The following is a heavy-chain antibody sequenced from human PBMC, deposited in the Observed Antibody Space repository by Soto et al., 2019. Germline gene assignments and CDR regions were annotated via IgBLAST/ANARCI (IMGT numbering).Heavy chain of an antibody. J-gene: IGHJ4*02. CDR2: ISRSGRGSA. CDR1: GFTFNSYV. D-gene: IGHD3-22*01. CDR3: ARGRYLDSSDYWVANLPFDH. V-gene: IGHV3-23*01. Sequence: EVQLLESGGALVQPGGSLRLSCAASGFTFNSYVMTWVRQAPGEGLEWVSSISRSGRGSAYYADSVKCRFTISRDNSENTPFLQMNNLRDENTALYYCARGRYLDSSDYWVANLPFDHWGLGTLVTVSS.